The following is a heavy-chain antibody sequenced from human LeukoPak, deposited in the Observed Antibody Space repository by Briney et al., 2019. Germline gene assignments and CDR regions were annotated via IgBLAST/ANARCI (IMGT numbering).Heavy chain of an antibody. CDR3: ARDRGAYCGGDCYLGFDY. CDR1: RFTFSSYN. Sequence: PGGSLRLSCAASRFTFSSYNMNWVRQAPGKGLEWVSSIAGSSGYISYADSVKGRFTISRDNAKKSLYLQMTSLTAEDTAVYYCARDRGAYCGGDCYLGFDYWGRGTLVTVSS. V-gene: IGHV3-21*01. J-gene: IGHJ4*01. CDR2: IAGSSGYI. D-gene: IGHD2-21*02.